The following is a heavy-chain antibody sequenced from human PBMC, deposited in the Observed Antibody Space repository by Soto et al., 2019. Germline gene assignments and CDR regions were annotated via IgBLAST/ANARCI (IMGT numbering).Heavy chain of an antibody. CDR2: IIPMFGTA. J-gene: IGHJ4*02. V-gene: IGHV1-69*12. CDR1: GGTFSTYA. CDR3: ASGIQLWLRRINNGYSG. D-gene: IGHD5-18*01. Sequence: QVQLVQSGAAVKKPASSVKVSCKAPGGTFSTYAISWVRQAPGQGLEWMGGIIPMFGTANYAQRFQDRVTITADESTNTVYMELSSLRSEDTAVYFCASGIQLWLRRINNGYSGWGQGTLVTVSS.